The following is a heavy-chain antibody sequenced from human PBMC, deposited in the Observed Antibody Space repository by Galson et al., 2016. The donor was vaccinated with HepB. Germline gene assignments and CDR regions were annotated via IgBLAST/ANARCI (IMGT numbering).Heavy chain of an antibody. J-gene: IGHJ4*02. V-gene: IGHV4-59*02. D-gene: IGHD6-19*01. CDR3: AGLRLYYFHY. CDR1: GDSVSDNY. CDR2: ISYSGST. Sequence: SETLSLTCTVSGDSVSDNYWTWIRQAPGKGLEWIGCISYSGSTDYNPSLKSRVAISRDTSKNQFSLRLSSVTAADTAVYYCAGLRLYYFHYWGQGTLLTVSS.